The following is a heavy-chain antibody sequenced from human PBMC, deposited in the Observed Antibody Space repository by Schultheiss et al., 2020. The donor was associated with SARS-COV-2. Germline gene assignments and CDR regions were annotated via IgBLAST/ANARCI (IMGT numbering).Heavy chain of an antibody. V-gene: IGHV4-31*01. CDR1: GGSISSGGYY. CDR3: ATSRYFDWLLSYAFDI. D-gene: IGHD3-9*01. Sequence: SETLSLTCTVSGGSISSGGYYWSWIRQHPGKGLEWIGYIYYSGSTYYNPSLKSLVTISVDTSKNQFSLKLSSVTAADTAVYYCATSRYFDWLLSYAFDIWGQGTMVTVSS. CDR2: IYYSGST. J-gene: IGHJ3*02.